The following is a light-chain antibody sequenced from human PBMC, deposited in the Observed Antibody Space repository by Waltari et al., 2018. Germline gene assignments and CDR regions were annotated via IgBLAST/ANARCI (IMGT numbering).Light chain of an antibody. CDR2: EV. V-gene: IGLV2-14*01. CDR3: SSYTNSGNVV. Sequence: ITISCTGTSSDIGRYNYVSWYQQHPGKAPKLVISEVSNRFSGSKSGNTASLTISGLQAEDGAHYYCSSYTNSGNVVFGGGTKLTVL. CDR1: SSDIGRYNY. J-gene: IGLJ2*01.